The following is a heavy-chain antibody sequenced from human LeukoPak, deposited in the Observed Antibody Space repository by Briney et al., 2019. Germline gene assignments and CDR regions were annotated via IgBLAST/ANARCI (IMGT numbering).Heavy chain of an antibody. J-gene: IGHJ4*02. Sequence: SQTLSLTCTVSGNSISSGDNYWSWIRQPAGKGLEWIGRIYTSGSTNYNPSLKSRVTISGDTSKNQFSLRLSSVTAADTAVYYCARASYSYDINGWVPFDYWGQGTLVTISS. D-gene: IGHD3-22*01. CDR1: GNSISSGDNY. CDR3: ARASYSYDINGWVPFDY. CDR2: IYTSGST. V-gene: IGHV4-61*02.